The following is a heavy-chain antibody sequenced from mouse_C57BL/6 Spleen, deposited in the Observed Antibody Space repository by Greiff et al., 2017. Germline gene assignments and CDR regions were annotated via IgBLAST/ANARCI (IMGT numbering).Heavy chain of an antibody. CDR1: GFNIKDYY. J-gene: IGHJ2*01. CDR2: IGPEDGNT. V-gene: IGHV14-2*01. CDR3: AGSSTTDRDY. D-gene: IGHD1-1*01. Sequence: EVQLQQSGAELVKPGASVKLSCTASGFNIKDYYMHWVQQSTEQGLEWIGRIGPEDGNTKYPPKFQGKATITADTSSNTAYQQLSSLTSEDTAVYYYAGSSTTDRDYWGQGTTLTVSS.